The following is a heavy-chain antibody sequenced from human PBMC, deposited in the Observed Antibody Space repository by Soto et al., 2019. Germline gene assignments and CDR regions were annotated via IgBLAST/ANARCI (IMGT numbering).Heavy chain of an antibody. CDR1: GGSISSSSYY. D-gene: IGHD3-3*01. V-gene: IGHV4-39*01. Sequence: KPSETLSLTCTVSGGSISSSSYYWGWIRQPPGKGLEWIGSIYYSGSTYYNPSLKSRVTISVDTSKNQFSLKLSSVTAADTAVYYCARSLQNTAAAEWLLSLLSYYFDYWGQGTLVTVSS. CDR3: ARSLQNTAAAEWLLSLLSYYFDY. CDR2: IYYSGST. J-gene: IGHJ4*02.